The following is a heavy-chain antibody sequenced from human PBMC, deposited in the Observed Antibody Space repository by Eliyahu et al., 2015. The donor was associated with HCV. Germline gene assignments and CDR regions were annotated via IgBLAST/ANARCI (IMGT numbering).Heavy chain of an antibody. CDR2: IHSSGST. J-gene: IGHJ5*02. V-gene: IGHV4-59*01. CDR1: GGSIXTXY. Sequence: QVQLQESGPGLVKPSETLSLTCTVSGGSIXTXYWSXIRQPPGKGLEWXGYIHSSGSTNYNPSLKSRITXSVDTSKNQFSLNLTSVTAADTAVYYCASGGGGIAVAGTGGWFDPWGQGTLVTVSS. D-gene: IGHD6-19*01. CDR3: ASGGGGIAVAGTGGWFDP.